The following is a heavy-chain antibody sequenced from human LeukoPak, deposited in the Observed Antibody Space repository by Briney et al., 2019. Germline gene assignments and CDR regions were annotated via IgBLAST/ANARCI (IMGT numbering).Heavy chain of an antibody. CDR1: GFTFSSYA. V-gene: IGHV3-23*01. J-gene: IGHJ6*02. CDR2: ISGSGGST. CDR3: AKPIAPSRYYYYGMDA. Sequence: GGSLRLSCAASGFTFSSYAMSWVRQAPGKGLEWVSAISGSGGSTYYADSVKGRFTISRDNSKNTLYLQMNSLRAEDTAVYYCAKPIAPSRYYYYGMDAWGQGTTVTVSS. D-gene: IGHD6-13*01.